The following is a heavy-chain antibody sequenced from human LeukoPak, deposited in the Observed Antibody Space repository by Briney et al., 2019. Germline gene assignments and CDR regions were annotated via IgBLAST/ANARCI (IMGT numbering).Heavy chain of an antibody. V-gene: IGHV7-4-1*02. CDR2: INTITGNP. CDR3: ARDQDFRXGRYXXDFDY. D-gene: IGHD3-3*01. J-gene: IGHJ4*02. CDR1: GYTFTSFA. Sequence: ASVKVSCKASGYTFTSFAMNWVRQAPGQGPEWMGWINTITGNPTYAQGFTGRFVFSLDTSVSTAYLQISSLKAEDTAVYYCARDQDFRXGRYXXDFDYWGQGTXV.